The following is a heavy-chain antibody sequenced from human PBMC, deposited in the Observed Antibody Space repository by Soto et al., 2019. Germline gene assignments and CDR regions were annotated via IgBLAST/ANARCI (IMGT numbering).Heavy chain of an antibody. J-gene: IGHJ6*02. Sequence: SETLSLTCAVYGGSFSGYYWSWIRQPPGKGLEWIGEINHSGSTNYNPSLKSRVTISVDTSKNQFSLKLSSVTAADTAVYYCVRAPPRGRFLGTVYYYYYGMDVWGQGTTVTVSS. V-gene: IGHV4-34*01. CDR2: INHSGST. CDR1: GGSFSGYY. CDR3: VRAPPRGRFLGTVYYYYYGMDV. D-gene: IGHD3-3*01.